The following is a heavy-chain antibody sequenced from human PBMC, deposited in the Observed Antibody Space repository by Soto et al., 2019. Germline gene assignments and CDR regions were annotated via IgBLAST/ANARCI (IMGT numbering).Heavy chain of an antibody. D-gene: IGHD3-10*01. Sequence: TASGFTFSSYAMSWVRQAPGKGLEWVSAISGSGGSTYYADSVKGRFTISRDNSKNTLYLQMNSLRDEDTAVYYCAKVDGLVGGFDYWGQGTLVTVSS. V-gene: IGHV3-23*01. CDR2: ISGSGGST. CDR3: AKVDGLVGGFDY. CDR1: GFTFSSYA. J-gene: IGHJ4*02.